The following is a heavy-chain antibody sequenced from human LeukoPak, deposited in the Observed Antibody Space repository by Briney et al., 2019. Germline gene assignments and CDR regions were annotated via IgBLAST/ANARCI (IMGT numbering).Heavy chain of an antibody. D-gene: IGHD2-15*01. V-gene: IGHV1-18*01. CDR1: GYTFTSYG. Sequence: ASVKVSCKASGYTFTSYGISWVRQAPGQGLEWMGWISAYNGNTNYAQKLQGRVTMTTDTSTSTAYMELRSLRSDDTAVYYCARDPGVDIVVVVAATLDYWGQGTLVTVSS. J-gene: IGHJ4*02. CDR3: ARDPGVDIVVVVAATLDY. CDR2: ISAYNGNT.